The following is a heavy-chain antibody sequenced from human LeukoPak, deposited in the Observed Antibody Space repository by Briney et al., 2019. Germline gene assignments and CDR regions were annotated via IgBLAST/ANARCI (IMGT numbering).Heavy chain of an antibody. J-gene: IGHJ4*02. CDR3: ARDGPPYDSSGYYSYYFDY. CDR1: GFTFSNYA. D-gene: IGHD3-22*01. Sequence: PGRSLRLSCAASGFTFSNYAMHWVRQAPGKGLEWVAVISHDGSNKYYADSVQGRITISRDNSKNTLYLQMNSLRAEDTAVYYCARDGPPYDSSGYYSYYFDYWGQGTLVTVSS. V-gene: IGHV3-30-3*01. CDR2: ISHDGSNK.